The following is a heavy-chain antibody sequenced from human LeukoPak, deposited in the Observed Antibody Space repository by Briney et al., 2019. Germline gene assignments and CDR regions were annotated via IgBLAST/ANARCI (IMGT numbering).Heavy chain of an antibody. V-gene: IGHV3-11*01. CDR3: ARRMGYFDWLLRLFPYYYYGMDV. Sequence: GGSLRLSCAASGFTFSDYYMSWIRQAPGKGLEWVSYISSSGSTIYYADSVKGRFTISRDNAKNSLYLQMNSLRAEDTDVYYCARRMGYFDWLLRLFPYYYYGMDVWGQGTTVTVSS. J-gene: IGHJ6*02. CDR2: ISSSGSTI. CDR1: GFTFSDYY. D-gene: IGHD3-9*01.